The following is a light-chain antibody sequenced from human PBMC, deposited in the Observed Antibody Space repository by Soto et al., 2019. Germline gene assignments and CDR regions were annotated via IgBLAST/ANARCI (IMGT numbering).Light chain of an antibody. V-gene: IGKV3-20*01. CDR3: QQYGSSPVS. CDR2: GAS. Sequence: EIVLTQYPGTLSLSPGERATLSCRASQSVSSSNLAWYQHKPGQAPRLVMYGASSRATGIPDRFSGSGSGTDFTLTISRLEPEDFAIYYCQQYGSSPVSFGQGTKLEIK. J-gene: IGKJ2*03. CDR1: QSVSSSN.